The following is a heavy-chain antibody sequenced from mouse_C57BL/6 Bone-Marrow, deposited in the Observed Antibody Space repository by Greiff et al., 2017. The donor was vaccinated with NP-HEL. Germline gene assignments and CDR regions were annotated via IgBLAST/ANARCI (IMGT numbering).Heavy chain of an antibody. Sequence: VQLQHPGAELVKPGASVKLSCKASGYTFTSYWMHWVKQRPGQGLEWIGMIHPNSGSTNYNEKFKSKATLTVDKSSSTAYMQLSSLTSEDSAVYYCARSITTGFAYWGQGTLVTVSA. CDR1: GYTFTSYW. V-gene: IGHV1-64*01. D-gene: IGHD1-1*01. CDR2: IHPNSGST. J-gene: IGHJ3*01. CDR3: ARSITTGFAY.